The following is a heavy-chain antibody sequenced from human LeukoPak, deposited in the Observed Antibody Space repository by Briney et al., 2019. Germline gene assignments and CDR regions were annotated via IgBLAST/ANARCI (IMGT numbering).Heavy chain of an antibody. J-gene: IGHJ4*02. CDR3: ASSRYDSSGYYGIIGY. D-gene: IGHD3-22*01. CDR1: GFTFSSYS. V-gene: IGHV3-21*01. Sequence: GGSLRLSCAASGFTFSSYSMNWVRQAPGKGLEWVSSITRSSIYKYYADSVKGRFTISRDNAKNSLYLQMNSLRAEDTAVYYCASSRYDSSGYYGIIGYWGQGTLVTVSS. CDR2: ITRSSIYK.